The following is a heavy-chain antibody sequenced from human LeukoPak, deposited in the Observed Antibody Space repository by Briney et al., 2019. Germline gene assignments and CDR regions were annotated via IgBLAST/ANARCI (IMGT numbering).Heavy chain of an antibody. Sequence: GGSLRLSCAASGFTFSSYRMSWVRQAPGKGLEWVANIKQDGSEEYYVDSVKGRFTISRDNAKNSLYLQMNSLRAEDTAVYYCARDIRVTDSNWFDPWGQGTLVTVSS. J-gene: IGHJ5*02. CDR1: GFTFSSYR. V-gene: IGHV3-7*01. D-gene: IGHD2-21*02. CDR3: ARDIRVTDSNWFDP. CDR2: IKQDGSEE.